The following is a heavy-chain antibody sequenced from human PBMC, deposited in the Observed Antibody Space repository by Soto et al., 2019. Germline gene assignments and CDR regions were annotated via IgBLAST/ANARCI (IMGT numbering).Heavy chain of an antibody. V-gene: IGHV1-69*13. D-gene: IGHD4-17*01. CDR3: ASLYMTTVTKRGSRAFDI. CDR2: IIPIFGTA. Sequence: SVKVSCKASGGTFSSYAISWVRQAPGQGLEWMGGIIPIFGTANYAQKFQGRVTITADESTSAAYMELSSLRSEDTAVYYCASLYMTTVTKRGSRAFDIWGQGTMVTVSS. CDR1: GGTFSSYA. J-gene: IGHJ3*02.